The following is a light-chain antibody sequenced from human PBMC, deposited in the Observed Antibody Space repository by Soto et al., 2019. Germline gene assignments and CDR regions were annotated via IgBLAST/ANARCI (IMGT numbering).Light chain of an antibody. Sequence: AIWMTQSPSSLSASVGDRVSITCRASQGIGKDLSWYQQKPGKAPKLLIYAASSLQGGVPSRFSGSGSGTDFALTISSPQPEDCGTYYCLQDGSFPLTFGGGTKVEIK. J-gene: IGKJ4*01. V-gene: IGKV1-6*01. CDR3: LQDGSFPLT. CDR2: AAS. CDR1: QGIGKD.